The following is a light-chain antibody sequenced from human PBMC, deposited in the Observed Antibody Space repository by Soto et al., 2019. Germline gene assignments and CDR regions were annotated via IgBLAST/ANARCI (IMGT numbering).Light chain of an antibody. Sequence: QSALTQPASVSGSPGQSITISCTGTSSDVGGYNYVSWYQQHPGKAPKLMIYDVSNRPSGVSNRFSGSKSGNTASPTISGLQAEDEADSYCSSYTSRSTLVLFGGGTKLTVL. J-gene: IGLJ2*01. CDR1: SSDVGGYNY. CDR3: SSYTSRSTLVL. CDR2: DVS. V-gene: IGLV2-14*01.